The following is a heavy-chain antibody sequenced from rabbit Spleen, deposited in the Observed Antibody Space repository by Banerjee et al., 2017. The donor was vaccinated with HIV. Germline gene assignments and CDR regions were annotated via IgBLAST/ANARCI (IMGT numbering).Heavy chain of an antibody. D-gene: IGHD4-1*01. J-gene: IGHJ6*01. V-gene: IGHV1S45*01. Sequence: QEQLVESGGGLVKPEGSLKLSYTASGFSFSNKAVMCWVRQAPGKGLEWLACINAITGKAVYASWAKGRFTFSKTSSTTVTLQMTSLTAADTATYFCVRDLTGVIGWNFGWWGQGTLVTVS. CDR3: VRDLTGVIGWNFGW. CDR1: GFSFSNKAV. CDR2: INAITGKA.